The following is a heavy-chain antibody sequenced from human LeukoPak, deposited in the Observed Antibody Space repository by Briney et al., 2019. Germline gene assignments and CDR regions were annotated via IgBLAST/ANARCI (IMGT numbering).Heavy chain of an antibody. V-gene: IGHV4-59*08. CDR1: GASIRPYY. CDR3: ARHGPANSFDF. Sequence: SSETLSLTCSVSGASIRPYYWSWLRQSSGKGLEWIGFMYYSGTRNYNPSFTGRITISVDTSKNQFSLHLSSVTAADAAVYYCARHGPANSFDFWGRGNLVTVSS. D-gene: IGHD1/OR15-1a*01. J-gene: IGHJ4*02. CDR2: MYYSGTR.